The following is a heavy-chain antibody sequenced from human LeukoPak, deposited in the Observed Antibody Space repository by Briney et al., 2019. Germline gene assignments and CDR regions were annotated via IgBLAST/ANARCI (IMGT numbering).Heavy chain of an antibody. D-gene: IGHD1-26*01. CDR3: ARLTYSGSYFIDY. Sequence: SETLSLTCTVSGGSISSGGYYWSWIRQPPGKGLEWIGYIYHSGSTYYNPSLKSRVTISVDRSKNQFSLKLSSVTAADTAVYYCARLTYSGSYFIDYWGQGTLVTVSS. CDR2: IYHSGST. V-gene: IGHV4-30-2*01. CDR1: GGSISSGGYY. J-gene: IGHJ4*02.